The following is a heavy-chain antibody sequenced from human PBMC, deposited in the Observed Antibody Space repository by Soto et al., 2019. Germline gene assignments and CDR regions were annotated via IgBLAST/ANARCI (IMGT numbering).Heavy chain of an antibody. CDR2: INQSGSS. J-gene: IGHJ4*02. CDR3: ARAPPSRVRPFDY. D-gene: IGHD6-25*01. V-gene: IGHV4-34*01. Sequence: SETLSLTCAVYGGSFSGYYWSWIRQPSGKGLEWIGEINQSGSSNYNPSLKSRVTISVDTSKNQFSLKLSSVTAADTAVYYCARAPPSRVRPFDYWGQGTLVTVSS. CDR1: GGSFSGYY.